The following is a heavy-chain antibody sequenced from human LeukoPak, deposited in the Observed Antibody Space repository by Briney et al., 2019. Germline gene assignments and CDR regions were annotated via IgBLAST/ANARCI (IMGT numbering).Heavy chain of an antibody. D-gene: IGHD6-25*01. CDR2: IIPVFGTP. CDR1: GGTFSSYA. V-gene: IGHV1-69*13. CDR3: ATSSAPYYYYYIDV. J-gene: IGHJ6*03. Sequence: GASVKVSCKASGGTFSSYAISWVRQAPGQGLEWMGGIIPVFGTPNCAQKFQGRVTITADESTSTAYMELSSLRSEDTAIYYCATSSAPYYYYYIDVWGKGTTVIVSS.